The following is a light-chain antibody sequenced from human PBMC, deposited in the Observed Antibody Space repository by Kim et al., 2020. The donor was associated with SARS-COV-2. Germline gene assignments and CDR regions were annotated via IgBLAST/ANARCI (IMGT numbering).Light chain of an antibody. CDR2: DDH. J-gene: IGLJ3*02. CDR3: AAWDSSLSAVL. Sequence: GQKVTISCSGSNSNIADNHVSWYQQLPGTSPKLLIYDDHQRPSGIPGRFSASKSGTSATLGITGLQPEDEADYYCAAWDSSLSAVLFGGGTQLTVL. V-gene: IGLV1-51*01. CDR1: NSNIADNH.